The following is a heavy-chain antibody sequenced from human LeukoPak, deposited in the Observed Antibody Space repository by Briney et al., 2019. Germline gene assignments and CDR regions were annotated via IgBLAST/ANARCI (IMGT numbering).Heavy chain of an antibody. Sequence: ASVKVSCKASGYTFTSYGISWVRQAPGQGLEWMRWISAYNGNTNYAQKLQGRVTMTTDTSTSTAYMELRSLRSDDTAVYYCARGIAVAGTASGLFDYWGQGTLVTVSS. J-gene: IGHJ4*02. CDR3: ARGIAVAGTASGLFDY. V-gene: IGHV1-18*01. D-gene: IGHD6-19*01. CDR2: ISAYNGNT. CDR1: GYTFTSYG.